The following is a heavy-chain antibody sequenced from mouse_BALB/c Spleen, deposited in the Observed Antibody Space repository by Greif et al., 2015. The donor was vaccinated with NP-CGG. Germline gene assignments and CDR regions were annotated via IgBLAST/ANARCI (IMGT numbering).Heavy chain of an antibody. V-gene: IGHV2-9*02. CDR2: IWAGGSP. Sequence: VKLVESGPGLVAPSQSLSITCTVSGFSLTRYGVHWVRQPPGKGLEWLGVIWAGGSPNYNSALMSRLSISKDNSKSQVFLKMNSLQTDDTAMYYCARERSMITYYFDYWGQGTTLTVSS. CDR3: ARERSMITYYFDY. D-gene: IGHD2-4*01. J-gene: IGHJ2*01. CDR1: GFSLTRYG.